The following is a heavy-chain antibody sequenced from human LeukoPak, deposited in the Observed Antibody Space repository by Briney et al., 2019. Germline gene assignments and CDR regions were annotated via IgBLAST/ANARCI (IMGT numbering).Heavy chain of an antibody. Sequence: GGSLRLSCAASGFTFSSYAMHWVRQAPGKGLEWVAVISYDGSNKYYADSVKGRFTISRDNSKNTLYLQMNSLRAEDTAVYYCAKDPGIAAAGIDYWGQGTLVTVSS. V-gene: IGHV3-30*04. CDR1: GFTFSSYA. CDR2: ISYDGSNK. CDR3: AKDPGIAAAGIDY. J-gene: IGHJ4*02. D-gene: IGHD6-13*01.